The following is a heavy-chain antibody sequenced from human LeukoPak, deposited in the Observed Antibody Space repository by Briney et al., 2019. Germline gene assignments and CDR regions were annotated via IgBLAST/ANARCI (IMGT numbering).Heavy chain of an antibody. CDR1: GGSFSGYY. J-gene: IGHJ5*02. CDR3: ARGRGVDTNWFDP. Sequence: SETLSLTCAVYGGSFSGYYWSWIRQPPGKGLEWIGEINHSGSTNYNPSLKSRVTISVDTSKNQFSLKLSSVTAADTAVYYCARGRGVDTNWFDPWGQGTLVTVSS. D-gene: IGHD3-3*01. CDR2: INHSGST. V-gene: IGHV4-34*09.